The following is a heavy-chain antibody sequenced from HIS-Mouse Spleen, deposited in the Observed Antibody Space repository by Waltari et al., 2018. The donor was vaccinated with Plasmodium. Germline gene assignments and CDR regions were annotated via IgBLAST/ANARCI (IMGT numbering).Heavy chain of an antibody. CDR3: ASSWYWYFDL. CDR2: IKQDGSEK. V-gene: IGHV3-7*01. D-gene: IGHD6-13*01. CDR1: GFPFSSYW. Sequence: EVQLVESGGGLVQPGGSLRLSCEAAGFPFSSYWMSRVRPAPGKGLEWVANIKQDGSEKYYVDSVKGRFTISRDNAKNSLYLQMNSLRAEDTAVYYCASSWYWYFDLWGRGTLVTVSS. J-gene: IGHJ2*01.